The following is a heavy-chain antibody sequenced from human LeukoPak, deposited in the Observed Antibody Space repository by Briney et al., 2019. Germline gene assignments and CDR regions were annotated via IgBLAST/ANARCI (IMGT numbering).Heavy chain of an antibody. J-gene: IGHJ4*02. V-gene: IGHV3-7*03. CDR1: GFTFRNYW. Sequence: GGSLRLSCAASGFTFRNYWMSWVRQAPGTGLEWVANVKQDGSDRNYVTSVRGQFTISRDNAESSLYLQMNSPRVEDTAVYYCVRNLAVAGTCFDSWGEGTLVTVSS. D-gene: IGHD6-19*01. CDR2: VKQDGSDR. CDR3: VRNLAVAGTCFDS.